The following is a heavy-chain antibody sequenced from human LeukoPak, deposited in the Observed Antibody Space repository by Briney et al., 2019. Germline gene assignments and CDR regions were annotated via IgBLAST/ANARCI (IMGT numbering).Heavy chain of an antibody. J-gene: IGHJ4*02. D-gene: IGHD6-13*01. CDR1: GGSISGYY. V-gene: IGHV4-59*01. Sequence: SETLSLTCTVSGGSISGYYWSWIRQSPGKALEWIGYIYSSGSTNYNPSLKSRVTISIDTSKNQFSLKLSSVTAADTAVYYCARDRGRGSSCGIWGQGTLVTVSS. CDR3: ARDRGRGSSCGI. CDR2: IYSSGST.